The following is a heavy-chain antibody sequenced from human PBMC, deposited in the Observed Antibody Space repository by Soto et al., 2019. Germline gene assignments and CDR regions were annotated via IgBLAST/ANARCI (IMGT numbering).Heavy chain of an antibody. CDR2: IYSSGST. Sequence: SETLSLTCTVTGVAISGYYWTCIRQSDGEGLEWIGRIYSSGSTNYNPSLKSRVTISLDTSMNYFSLRLSSVTAADTAVYYCARGQRFPDWFDPGAQGNLVPVYS. V-gene: IGHV4-4*07. D-gene: IGHD3-3*01. J-gene: IGHJ5*02. CDR1: GVAISGYY. CDR3: ARGQRFPDWFDP.